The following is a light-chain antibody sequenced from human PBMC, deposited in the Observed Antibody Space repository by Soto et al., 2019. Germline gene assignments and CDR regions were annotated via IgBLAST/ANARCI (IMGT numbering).Light chain of an antibody. Sequence: QSALTQPPSASGSPGQSVTISCTGTSSDVGDYNYVSWYQHHPGKAPKLMIYEVSKRPSGVPDRFSGSKSGNTASLTVSGLLADDEADYYCSSYAGSNNFVVFGGGTKLTVL. CDR1: SSDVGDYNY. J-gene: IGLJ2*01. CDR3: SSYAGSNNFVV. V-gene: IGLV2-8*01. CDR2: EVS.